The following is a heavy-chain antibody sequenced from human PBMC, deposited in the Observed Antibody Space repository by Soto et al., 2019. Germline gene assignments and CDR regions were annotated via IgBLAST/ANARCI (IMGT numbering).Heavy chain of an antibody. D-gene: IGHD3-22*01. CDR3: AKGGPTAEVVVITPIDY. CDR2: ISRSGGST. CDR1: GFTFSSYA. V-gene: IGHV3-23*01. J-gene: IGHJ4*02. Sequence: EVQLLESGGGLVQPGGSLRLSCAASGFTFSSYAMSWVRQAPGKGLEWVTAISRSGGSTYYADSVKGRFTISRDNSKNTVDLQMNSRRAEDTAVYYCAKGGPTAEVVVITPIDYGGKGTLFTFSS.